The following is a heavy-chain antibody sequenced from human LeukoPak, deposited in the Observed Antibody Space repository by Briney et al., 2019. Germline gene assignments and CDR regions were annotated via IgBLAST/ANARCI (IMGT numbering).Heavy chain of an antibody. J-gene: IGHJ3*02. Sequence: PGGSLRLSCAASGFTFSRSGMHWVRQAPGKGLEWVAFIRYDGINKYYADSVKGRVTISRDNSKNTLYLQMNSLRAEDTAVYYCAREPYYHHGAFDIWGQGTMVTVSS. CDR3: AREPYYHHGAFDI. CDR2: IRYDGINK. D-gene: IGHD1-26*01. V-gene: IGHV3-30*02. CDR1: GFTFSRSG.